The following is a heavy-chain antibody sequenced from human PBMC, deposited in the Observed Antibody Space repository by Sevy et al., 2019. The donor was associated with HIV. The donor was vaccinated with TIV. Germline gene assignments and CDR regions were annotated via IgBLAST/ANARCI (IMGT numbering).Heavy chain of an antibody. CDR1: GYTFTAYY. CDR3: ARMGDYYDSSGYYPLKF. D-gene: IGHD3-22*01. J-gene: IGHJ4*02. Sequence: ASVKVSCKASGYTFTAYYIHWVRQAPGQGLEWMGWINPKSGGTYFEKKFQDNVTLTTETSVNTAYMELRSLRFDDTAVYDCARMGDYYDSSGYYPLKFWGQGTLVTVSS. V-gene: IGHV1-2*02. CDR2: INPKSGGT.